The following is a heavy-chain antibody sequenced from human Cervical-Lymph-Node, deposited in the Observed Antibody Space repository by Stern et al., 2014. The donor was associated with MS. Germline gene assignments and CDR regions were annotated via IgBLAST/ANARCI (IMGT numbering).Heavy chain of an antibody. Sequence: VQLVESGAEVKKPGASVKVSCKASGYTFTSYGISWVRQAPGQGLEWMGWISAYNGNTNYAQKFQGRVTMTTDKTTSTAYMELRSLRSDDTAVYYCARDTGGKGEDWFDPWGQGTLVTVSS. J-gene: IGHJ5*02. V-gene: IGHV1-18*01. CDR2: ISAYNGNT. CDR3: ARDTGGKGEDWFDP. D-gene: IGHD4-23*01. CDR1: GYTFTSYG.